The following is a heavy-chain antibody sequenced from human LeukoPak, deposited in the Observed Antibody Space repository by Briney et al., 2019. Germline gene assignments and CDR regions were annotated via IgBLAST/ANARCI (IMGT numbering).Heavy chain of an antibody. Sequence: GGSLRLSCTASGFTFSRYAMRWVRQAPGKGLEWVSAIWYDGSNRQYADSVKGRFTISRDNSKNTLYLQMNSLRAEDTAVYYCARDFGFSPSSGYSFDYWGQGTLVTVSS. D-gene: IGHD3-22*01. CDR2: IWYDGSNR. CDR3: ARDFGFSPSSGYSFDY. V-gene: IGHV3-33*01. CDR1: GFTFSRYA. J-gene: IGHJ4*02.